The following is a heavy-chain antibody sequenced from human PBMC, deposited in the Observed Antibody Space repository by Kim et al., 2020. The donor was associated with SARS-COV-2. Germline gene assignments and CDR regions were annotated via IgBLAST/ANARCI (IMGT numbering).Heavy chain of an antibody. CDR3: AKDINYDSSGYYHYYYYGMDV. CDR1: GFTFDDYA. V-gene: IGHV3-9*01. J-gene: IGHJ6*02. D-gene: IGHD3-22*01. CDR2: ISWNSGSI. Sequence: GGSLSLSCAASGFTFDDYAMHWVRQAPGKGLEWVSGISWNSGSIGYADSVKGRFTISRDNAKNSLYLQMNSLRAEDTALYYCAKDINYDSSGYYHYYYYGMDVWGQGTTVTVSS.